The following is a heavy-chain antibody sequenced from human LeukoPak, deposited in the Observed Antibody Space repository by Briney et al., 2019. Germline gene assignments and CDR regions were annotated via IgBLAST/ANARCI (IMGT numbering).Heavy chain of an antibody. CDR1: GYTFTGYY. J-gene: IGHJ4*02. Sequence: ASVKVSCKASGYTFTGYYMHWVRQAPGQGLEWMGRINPNSGGTIYAQKFQGRVTMTEDTSTDTAYMELSSLRSEDTAVYYCATPRVYCSGGSCYYDYWGQGTLVTVSS. CDR3: ATPRVYCSGGSCYYDY. CDR2: INPNSGGT. D-gene: IGHD2-15*01. V-gene: IGHV1-2*06.